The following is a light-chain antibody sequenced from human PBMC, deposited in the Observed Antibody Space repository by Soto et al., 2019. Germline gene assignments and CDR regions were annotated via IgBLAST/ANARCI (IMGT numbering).Light chain of an antibody. CDR3: QKYSSVPV. J-gene: IGKJ3*01. CDR1: QGINNY. Sequence: DIPMTQSPSSLSASVGDRVTITCRASQGINNYVAWYQQKPGKPPKLLIYAASTLQSGVPSRFSGSGSGTDFTLTINSLQPADVATCSCQKYSSVPVFGPGTKVDIK. CDR2: AAS. V-gene: IGKV1-27*01.